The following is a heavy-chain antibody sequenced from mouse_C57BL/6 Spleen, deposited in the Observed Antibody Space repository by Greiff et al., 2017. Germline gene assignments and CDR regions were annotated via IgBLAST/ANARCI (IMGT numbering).Heavy chain of an antibody. D-gene: IGHD2-1*01. CDR1: GFNIKNTY. V-gene: IGHV14-3*01. CDR3: AKAGYYGNYEYYFDY. J-gene: IGHJ2*01. Sequence: EVQLQQSVAELVRPGASVKLSCTASGFNIKNTYMHWVKQRPEQGLEWIGRIDPANGNTKYAPKFQGKATITADTSSNTAYLQLSSLTSEDTAIYYCAKAGYYGNYEYYFDYWGQGTTLTVSS. CDR2: IDPANGNT.